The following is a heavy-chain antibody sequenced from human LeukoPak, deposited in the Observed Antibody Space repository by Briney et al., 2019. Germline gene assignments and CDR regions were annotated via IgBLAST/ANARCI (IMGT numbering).Heavy chain of an antibody. D-gene: IGHD2/OR15-2a*01. Sequence: PGGSLRLSCAASGFTFSSYAMSWVRQAPGKGLEWVSAITGSRGPTYYADSVKGRFTISRDNSKNTLYLQMNRLRAEDTAVYYCTKDAYLGSSWLDPWGQGTLVTVSS. CDR3: TKDAYLGSSWLDP. CDR2: ITGSRGPT. CDR1: GFTFSSYA. J-gene: IGHJ5*02. V-gene: IGHV3-23*01.